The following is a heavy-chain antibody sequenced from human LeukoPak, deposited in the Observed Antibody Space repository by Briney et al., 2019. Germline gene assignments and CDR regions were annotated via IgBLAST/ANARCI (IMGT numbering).Heavy chain of an antibody. J-gene: IGHJ6*02. CDR3: ASPPGPYYYYGMDV. V-gene: IGHV3-48*01. CDR2: ISSSSSSTI. CDR1: GFTFSSYS. Sequence: GGSLRLSCAASGFTFSSYSMNWVRQAPGKGLEWVSYISSSSSSTIYYADSVKGRFTISRDNAKNSLYLQMNSLRAEDTAVYYCASPPGPYYYYGMDVWGQGTTVTVSS.